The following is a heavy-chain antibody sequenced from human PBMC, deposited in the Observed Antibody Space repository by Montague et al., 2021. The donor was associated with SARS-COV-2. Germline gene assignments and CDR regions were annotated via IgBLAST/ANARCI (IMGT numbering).Heavy chain of an antibody. CDR1: AGSISTNSYY. Sequence: SETLSLTCTVSAGSISTNSYYWAWTRQPPGKGLEWIGSISYSGSTYLNLSLESRLSMYVDTSKNHFSLKLSSVTAADTAVYYCARLWDFYGSGSYKNSWFDPWGQGTRVTVPS. J-gene: IGHJ5*02. CDR3: ARLWDFYGSGSYKNSWFDP. CDR2: ISYSGST. V-gene: IGHV4-39*02. D-gene: IGHD3-10*01.